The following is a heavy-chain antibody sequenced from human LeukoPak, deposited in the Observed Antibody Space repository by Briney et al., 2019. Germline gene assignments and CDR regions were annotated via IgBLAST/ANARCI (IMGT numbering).Heavy chain of an antibody. J-gene: IGHJ4*02. V-gene: IGHV4-4*07. Sequence: SETLSLTCTVSGGSISNYHWSWIRQPAGKGLEWIGQIHTSGSTNYNPPLKSRVTVSIDTPENQPSLTIRSVTAADTAIYYCARRHISSGWSFDYWGQGTLVTVSS. D-gene: IGHD6-19*01. CDR1: GGSISNYH. CDR2: IHTSGST. CDR3: ARRHISSGWSFDY.